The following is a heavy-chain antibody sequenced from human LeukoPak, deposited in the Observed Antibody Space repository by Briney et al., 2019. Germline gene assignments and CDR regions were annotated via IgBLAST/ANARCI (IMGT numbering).Heavy chain of an antibody. CDR3: ARTLAAAAGNGWFDP. Sequence: GGSLRLSCAASGFTFSSYSMNWVRQAPGKGLEWVSSISSSSSYIYYADSVKGRFTISRDNSKNTLYLQMNSLRAEDTAVYYCARTLAAAAGNGWFDPWGQGTLVTVSS. CDR1: GFTFSSYS. CDR2: ISSSSSYI. V-gene: IGHV3-21*04. J-gene: IGHJ5*02. D-gene: IGHD6-13*01.